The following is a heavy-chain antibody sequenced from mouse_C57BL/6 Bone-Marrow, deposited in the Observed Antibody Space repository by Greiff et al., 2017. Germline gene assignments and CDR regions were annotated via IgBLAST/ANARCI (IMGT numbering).Heavy chain of an antibody. Sequence: EVQLQQSGPELVKPGASVKMSCKASGYTFTDYNMHWVKQSHGKSLEWIGYINPNNGGTSYNQKFKGKATLTVNKSSSTAYMELRSLTSEDSAVYYCARGRYTVVPFDYWGQGTTLTVSA. J-gene: IGHJ2*01. D-gene: IGHD1-1*01. CDR2: INPNNGGT. V-gene: IGHV1-22*01. CDR3: ARGRYTVVPFDY. CDR1: GYTFTDYN.